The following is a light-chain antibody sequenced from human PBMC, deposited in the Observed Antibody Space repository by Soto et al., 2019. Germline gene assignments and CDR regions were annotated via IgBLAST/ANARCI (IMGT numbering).Light chain of an antibody. Sequence: IQLTQSPSSLSASVGDRVTITCRASQDIAIYLAWYQQKPGEAPKLLIYAASTLYGGVPSRFSGSGSGTYFALIITSLQAEDFATYYCQQLRMYPSTFGGGTKVEIK. CDR3: QQLRMYPST. V-gene: IGKV1-9*01. CDR1: QDIAIY. CDR2: AAS. J-gene: IGKJ4*01.